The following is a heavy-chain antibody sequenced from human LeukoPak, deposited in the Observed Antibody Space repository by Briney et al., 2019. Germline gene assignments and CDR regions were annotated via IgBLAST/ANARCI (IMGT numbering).Heavy chain of an antibody. CDR1: GFTFSSYA. CDR3: AKDPKRSIAAAEGLYYFDY. CDR2: ISVSGGST. V-gene: IGHV3-23*01. J-gene: IGHJ4*02. Sequence: GGSLRLSCAASGFTFSSYAMSWVRQAPGKGLEWVSAISVSGGSTYYADSVKGRFTISRDNSKNTLYLQMNSLRAEDTAVYYCAKDPKRSIAAAEGLYYFDYWGQGTLVTVSS. D-gene: IGHD6-13*01.